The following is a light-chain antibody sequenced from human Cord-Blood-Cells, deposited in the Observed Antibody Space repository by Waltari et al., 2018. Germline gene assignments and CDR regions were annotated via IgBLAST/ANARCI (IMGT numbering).Light chain of an antibody. CDR1: QSISSY. CDR2: AAS. CDR3: QQSYSTPVT. Sequence: DIQMTQSPSSLSASVGDRVTITCRASQSISSYLNWYQQKPGQAPKLLIYAASSLQSGVPSRFSSSASGTDSTLTISSLQPEDVATYYCQQSYSTPVTFGGGTKVEIK. V-gene: IGKV1-39*01. J-gene: IGKJ4*01.